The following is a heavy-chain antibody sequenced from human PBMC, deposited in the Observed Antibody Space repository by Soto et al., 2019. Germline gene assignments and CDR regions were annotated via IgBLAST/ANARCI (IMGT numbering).Heavy chain of an antibody. CDR2: IYSGVST. J-gene: IGHJ6*01. CDR1: GFTVSSNY. D-gene: IGHD3-10*01. V-gene: IGHV3-53*02. Sequence: EVQLVETGGGLIQPGGSLRLSCAASGFTVSSNYMSWVRQAPGKGLEWVSVIYSGVSTYYADSVKGRFTISRDNSKTTLYLQMNSLGAEETAVYYCARVGTGYGSGRYYFGSYYYYAMDVWGQGTTVTVSS. CDR3: ARVGTGYGSGRYYFGSYYYYAMDV.